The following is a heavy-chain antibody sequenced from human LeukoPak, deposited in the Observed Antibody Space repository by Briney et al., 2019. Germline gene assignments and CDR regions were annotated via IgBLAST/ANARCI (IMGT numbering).Heavy chain of an antibody. J-gene: IGHJ4*02. Sequence: TGGSLRLSCAPSGFTFSNYWMHWVRQAPGKGLFWVSRINSDGSTTSYADSVKGRFTISRDNAKNTLYLQMNGLRAEDPALYYCARTSPTSYFDFWGQGTLVTDSS. V-gene: IGHV3-74*01. CDR1: GFTFSNYW. D-gene: IGHD3-16*01. CDR2: INSDGSTT. CDR3: ARTSPTSYFDF.